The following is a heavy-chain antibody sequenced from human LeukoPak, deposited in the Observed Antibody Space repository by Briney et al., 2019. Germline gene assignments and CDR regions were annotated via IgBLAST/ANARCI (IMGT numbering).Heavy chain of an antibody. CDR3: AKDPTHYRVWDYYETIGLSY. CDR1: GFTFSSYG. V-gene: IGHV3-30*02. D-gene: IGHD3-22*01. Sequence: GGSLRLSCAASGFTFSSYGMHWVRQAPGKGLEWVTFIRYDGSNKYYADSVKGRFTISRDNSKNTLNLHMNSLRAEDTAVYYCAKDPTHYRVWDYYETIGLSYWGQGTLVTVSS. J-gene: IGHJ4*02. CDR2: IRYDGSNK.